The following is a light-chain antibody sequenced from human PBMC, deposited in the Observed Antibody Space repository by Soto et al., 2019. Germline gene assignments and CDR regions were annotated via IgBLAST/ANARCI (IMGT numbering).Light chain of an antibody. V-gene: IGLV4-60*02. CDR1: SGHSSYI. CDR3: ETWDSNTRV. CDR2: LEGSGSY. J-gene: IGLJ3*02. Sequence: QSVLTQSSSASASLGSSVKLTCTLSSGHSSYIIAWHQQQPGKAPRYLMNLEGSGSYNRGSGVPDRFSGSSSGAARYLTISNLQFEDEADYYCETWDSNTRVFGGGTKLTVL.